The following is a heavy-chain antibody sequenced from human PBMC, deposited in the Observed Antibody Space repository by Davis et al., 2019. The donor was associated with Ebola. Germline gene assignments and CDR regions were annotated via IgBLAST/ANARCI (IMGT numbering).Heavy chain of an antibody. Sequence: PGGSLRLSCAASGFTFSSYAMSWVRQAPGKGLEWVSAISGSGGSTYYADSVKGRFTISRDNSKNTLYLQMNSLRAEDTAVYYCAGNGLYCSGGSCYSGGMDVWGQGTTVTVSS. D-gene: IGHD2-15*01. CDR3: AGNGLYCSGGSCYSGGMDV. J-gene: IGHJ6*02. CDR1: GFTFSSYA. CDR2: ISGSGGST. V-gene: IGHV3-23*01.